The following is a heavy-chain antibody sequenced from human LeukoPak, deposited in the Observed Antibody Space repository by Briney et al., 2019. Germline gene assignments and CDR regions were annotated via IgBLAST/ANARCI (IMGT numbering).Heavy chain of an antibody. Sequence: PAGSLTLSCAASGFTFSSYEMNWVRQAPGKGLVWVSYISGGGTTIFYADSVKGRFTISRDNAKNSLYLHMNSLRAEDTAVYYCARDQYSSTWYRGAFDVWGQGTMVSVSS. CDR1: GFTFSSYE. D-gene: IGHD6-13*01. CDR2: ISGGGTTI. J-gene: IGHJ3*01. V-gene: IGHV3-48*03. CDR3: ARDQYSSTWYRGAFDV.